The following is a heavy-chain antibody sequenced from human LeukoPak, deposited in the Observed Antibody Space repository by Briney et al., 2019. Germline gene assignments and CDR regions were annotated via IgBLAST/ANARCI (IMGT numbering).Heavy chain of an antibody. D-gene: IGHD3-22*01. CDR1: GFTFSGSA. CDR2: IKSKTENYAT. CDR3: ARDRHSSGYYLFDY. Sequence: GGSLRLSCVASGFTFSGSAIHWVRQAAGKGLEWVGRIKSKTENYATAYAASVKGRFAVSRDDLKNTAYLQMNSLRAEDTAVYYCARDRHSSGYYLFDYWGQGTLVTVSS. J-gene: IGHJ4*02. V-gene: IGHV3-73*01.